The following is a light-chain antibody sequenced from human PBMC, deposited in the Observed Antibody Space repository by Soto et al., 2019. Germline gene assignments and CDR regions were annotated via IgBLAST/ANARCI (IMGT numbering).Light chain of an antibody. J-gene: IGKJ2*01. Sequence: EIVMTQSPATLSVSPGERATLTCEASQNIRSKLAWYQQKPGQAPRLLIYGASTRATGIPARFSGSGSATEFTLTISSLQSEDFAVYYCQQYNEWYTFGQGTKLEIK. CDR2: GAS. V-gene: IGKV3-15*01. CDR1: QNIRSK. CDR3: QQYNEWYT.